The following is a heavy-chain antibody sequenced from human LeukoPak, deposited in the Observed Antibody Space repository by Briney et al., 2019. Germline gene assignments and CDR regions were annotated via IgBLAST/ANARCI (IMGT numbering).Heavy chain of an antibody. CDR1: GGSISSGSYY. Sequence: NSSETLSLTCTVSGGSISSGSYYWSWIRQPAGKGLEWIGRIYTSGSTNYNPSLKSRVTISVDTSKNQFSLKLSSVTAADTAVYYCARGAAAVGWGQGTLVTVSS. CDR3: ARGAAAVG. V-gene: IGHV4-61*02. CDR2: IYTSGST. D-gene: IGHD6-13*01. J-gene: IGHJ4*02.